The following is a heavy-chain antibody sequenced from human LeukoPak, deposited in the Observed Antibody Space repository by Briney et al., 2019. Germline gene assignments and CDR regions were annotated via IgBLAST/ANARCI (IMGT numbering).Heavy chain of an antibody. Sequence: ASVKVSCKASGYTFTSYDISWVRQATGQGLEWMGWMNPNSGNTGYAQKFQGRATMTRSTSISTAYMELSSLRSEDTAVYYCARGLRDSSGREYFQHWGQGTLVTVYS. CDR1: GYTFTSYD. CDR2: MNPNSGNT. D-gene: IGHD3-22*01. V-gene: IGHV1-8*01. J-gene: IGHJ1*01. CDR3: ARGLRDSSGREYFQH.